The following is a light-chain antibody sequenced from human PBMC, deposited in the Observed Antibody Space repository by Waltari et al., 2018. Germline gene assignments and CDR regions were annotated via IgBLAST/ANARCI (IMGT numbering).Light chain of an antibody. CDR1: STNIGAGYA. J-gene: IGLJ2*01. V-gene: IGLV1-40*01. CDR2: GNN. CDR3: QSYDTNLVV. Sequence: QSVLAQPPSVSGAPGQRVTISCTGSSTNIGAGYAVHWHQQLPGTAPNLLIYGNNTRPSGVPDRFSGSKSGTSASLAITGLQAEDEASYYCQSYDTNLVVFGGGTKLTVL.